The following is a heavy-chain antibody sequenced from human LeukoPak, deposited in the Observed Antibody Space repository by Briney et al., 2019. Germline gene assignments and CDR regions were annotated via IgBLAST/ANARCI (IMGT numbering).Heavy chain of an antibody. V-gene: IGHV3-7*01. CDR2: IKQDGSEE. CDR3: ARDLSSGWYGL. CDR1: GFSFSNYW. J-gene: IGHJ4*02. Sequence: GGSLRLSCAASGFSFSNYWMSWVRQAPGKGLEWVANIKQDGSEEYYVDSVKGRFTISRDNAKNSLYLQMNSLRAEDTAVYYCARDLSSGWYGLWGQGTLVTVSS. D-gene: IGHD6-19*01.